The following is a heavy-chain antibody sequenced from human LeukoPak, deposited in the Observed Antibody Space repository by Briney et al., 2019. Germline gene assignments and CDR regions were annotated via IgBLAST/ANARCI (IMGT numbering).Heavy chain of an antibody. J-gene: IGHJ4*02. V-gene: IGHV4-4*02. Sequence: KTSGTLSLTCGVSGGSISNTNWWTWVRQPPGKGLEWIGEVDLPGRTNYNPSLKSRVAISVDKSENHISLWLTSVTAADTAVYYCAREGGPYRPLDYSGQGTLATVSS. CDR1: GGSISNTNW. CDR3: AREGGPYRPLDY. CDR2: VDLPGRT.